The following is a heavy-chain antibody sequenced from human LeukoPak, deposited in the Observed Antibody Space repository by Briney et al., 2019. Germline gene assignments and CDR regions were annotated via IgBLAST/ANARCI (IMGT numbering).Heavy chain of an antibody. D-gene: IGHD3-10*01. CDR1: GGSFSGYY. CDR3: ARELLWFGEFDGVFDY. J-gene: IGHJ4*02. Sequence: SETLSLTCAVYGGSFSGYYWSWIRQPPGKGLEWIGEINRSGSTNYNPSLKSRVTISVDTSKNQFSLKLSSVTAADTAVYYCARELLWFGEFDGVFDYWGQGTLVTVSS. V-gene: IGHV4-34*01. CDR2: INRSGST.